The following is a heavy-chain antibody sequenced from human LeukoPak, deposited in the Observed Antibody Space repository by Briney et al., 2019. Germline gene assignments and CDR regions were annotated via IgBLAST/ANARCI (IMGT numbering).Heavy chain of an antibody. CDR3: ARGDQLGYYYGMDV. V-gene: IGHV4-59*01. CDR2: IYYSGST. J-gene: IGHJ6*02. CDR1: GGSISSYY. Sequence: PSETLSLTCTVSGGSISSYYWSWIRQPPGKGLEWIGYIYYSGSTNYNPSLKSRVTISVDTSKNQFSLKLSSVTAAGTAVYYCARGDQLGYYYGMDVWGQGTTVTVSS. D-gene: IGHD2-2*01.